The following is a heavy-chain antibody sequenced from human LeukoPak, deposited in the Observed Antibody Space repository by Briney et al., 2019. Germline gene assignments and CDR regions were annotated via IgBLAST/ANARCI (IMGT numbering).Heavy chain of an antibody. CDR1: GFTFSSYE. CDR2: ISSSGSTI. D-gene: IGHD3-22*01. Sequence: GGSLRLSCAASGFTFSSYEMNWVRQAPGKGLEWVSYISSSGSTIYYADSVKGRFTISRDNAKNSLYLQMNSLRAEDTAVYYCVSLTDSSGYYYRPADYWGQGTLVTVSS. V-gene: IGHV3-48*03. CDR3: VSLTDSSGYYYRPADY. J-gene: IGHJ4*02.